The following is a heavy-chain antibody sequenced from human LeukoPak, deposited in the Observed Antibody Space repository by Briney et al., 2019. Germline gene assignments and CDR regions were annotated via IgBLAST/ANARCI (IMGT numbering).Heavy chain of an antibody. D-gene: IGHD3-10*01. CDR2: INQDGSQR. CDR1: GFIFSSSW. V-gene: IGHV3-7*01. CDR3: VRGGYSSFDY. J-gene: IGHJ4*02. Sequence: PGGSLRLSCAASGFIFSSSWMGWVRQAPGKGLEWVANINQDGSQRHYVDSVKGRFTISRDNAKNLLYLQMNSLGAEDTAVYYCVRGGYSSFDYWGQGTLVTVSS.